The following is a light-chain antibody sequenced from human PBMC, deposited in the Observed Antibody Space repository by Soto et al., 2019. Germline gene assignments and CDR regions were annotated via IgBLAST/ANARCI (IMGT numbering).Light chain of an antibody. CDR1: QSVDSNS. Sequence: EIVLTQSPGTLSVSAGERATLSCRASQSVDSNSLAWYQQKPGQAPRLLIHDASTRATGIPDRFSGGGSGTDFTLSINRLEPEDFAVYYCQQYGSSPRTFGQGTKVEIK. CDR2: DAS. J-gene: IGKJ1*01. V-gene: IGKV3-20*01. CDR3: QQYGSSPRT.